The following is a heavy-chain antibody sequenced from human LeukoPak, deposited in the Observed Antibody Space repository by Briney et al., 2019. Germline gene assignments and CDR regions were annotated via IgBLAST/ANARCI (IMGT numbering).Heavy chain of an antibody. V-gene: IGHV4-39*07. CDR1: GGSISSTSYY. J-gene: IGHJ6*03. Sequence: SETLSLTCTVSGGSISSTSYYWGWIRQPPGKGLEWIGSMYYSGSTYYNPSLKSRVTISRDTSRNQFSLKVSPVTAADTAVYYCAKTAQVPNWGHGGSSWYTPYLYYYYMDVWGKGTTVTVSS. CDR2: MYYSGST. CDR3: AKTAQVPNWGHGGSSWYTPYLYYYYMDV. D-gene: IGHD6-13*01.